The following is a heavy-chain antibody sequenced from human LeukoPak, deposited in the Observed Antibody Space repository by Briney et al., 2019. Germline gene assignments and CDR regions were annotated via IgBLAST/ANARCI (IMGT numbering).Heavy chain of an antibody. CDR1: GYSFTGYY. J-gene: IGHJ4*02. CDR2: INPNSGDT. Sequence: GASVKVSCKASGYSFTGYYIQWVRQAPGQGLEWLGRINPNSGDTNYAQKSQGRVTMTRDTSVSTVYMELTRLRSDDTAVYYCVRVTNSGWYTDFWGQGTLITVSS. V-gene: IGHV1-2*06. D-gene: IGHD6-19*01. CDR3: VRVTNSGWYTDF.